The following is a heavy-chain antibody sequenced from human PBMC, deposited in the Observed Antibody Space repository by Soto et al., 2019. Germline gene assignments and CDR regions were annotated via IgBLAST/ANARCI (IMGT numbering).Heavy chain of an antibody. Sequence: QVQLVESGGGVVQPGRSLRLSCAASGFTFSSYAMHWVRQAPGKGLEWVAVISYDGSNKYYADSVKGRFTISRDNSKNTLSLQMNSLRAEDTAVYYCASELIYSSAFDYWGQGTLVTVSS. V-gene: IGHV3-30-3*01. J-gene: IGHJ4*02. CDR2: ISYDGSNK. CDR3: ASELIYSSAFDY. CDR1: GFTFSSYA. D-gene: IGHD5-12*01.